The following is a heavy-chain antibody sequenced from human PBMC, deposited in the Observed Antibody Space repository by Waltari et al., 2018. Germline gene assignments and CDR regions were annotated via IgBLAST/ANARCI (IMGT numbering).Heavy chain of an antibody. CDR2: INPDGN. CDR1: GFTFRTNW. CDR3: ARGWAGMSFFDY. J-gene: IGHJ4*02. D-gene: IGHD6-19*01. V-gene: IGHV3-74*03. Sequence: EVQLVESGGDSVQPGGSLRLSCAASGFTFRTNWMHWVRQAPGKGLVWVGRINPDGNVYADSMKGRFTISRDNAKNTLYLQMNSLRVEDTAVYYCARGWAGMSFFDYWGPGALVIVST.